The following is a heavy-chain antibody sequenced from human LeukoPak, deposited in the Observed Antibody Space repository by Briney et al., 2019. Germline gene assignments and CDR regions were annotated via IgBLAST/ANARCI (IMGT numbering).Heavy chain of an antibody. J-gene: IGHJ6*02. CDR3: AREVTTIQYYYYGMDV. Sequence: SVKVSCKASGGTFSSYAISWVRQAPGQGLEWMGGIIPIFGTANYAQKFQGRVTITADESTSTAYVELSSLRSEDTAVYYCAREVTTIQYYYYGMDVWGQGTTVTVSS. V-gene: IGHV1-69*13. D-gene: IGHD4-11*01. CDR2: IIPIFGTA. CDR1: GGTFSSYA.